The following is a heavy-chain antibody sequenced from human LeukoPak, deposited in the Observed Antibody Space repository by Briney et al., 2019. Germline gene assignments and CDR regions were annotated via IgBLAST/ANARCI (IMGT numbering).Heavy chain of an antibody. CDR2: ISAYNGNT. J-gene: IGHJ4*02. V-gene: IGHV1-18*01. Sequence: ASVKVSCKACVYTFTSYGISWVRQAPGQGLEWMGWISAYNGNTNYAQKLQRRVTMTTDTSTRTAYMQLRSLRSDDTAVYYCARRKDGVMRGSDYWGEGTLVTVSS. D-gene: IGHD4-17*01. CDR1: VYTFTSYG. CDR3: ARRKDGVMRGSDY.